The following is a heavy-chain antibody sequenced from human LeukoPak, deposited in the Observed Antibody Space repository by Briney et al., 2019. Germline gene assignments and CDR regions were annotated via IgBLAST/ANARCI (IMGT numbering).Heavy chain of an antibody. CDR2: IYHSGST. D-gene: IGHD2-2*01. V-gene: IGHV4-38-2*01. J-gene: IGHJ4*02. CDR3: ASHCSSTSCYVGVWDYFDY. CDR1: GYSISSGYY. Sequence: SETLSLTCAVSGYSISSGYYWGWIRQPPGKGLEWIGSIYHSGSTYYNPSLKSRVTISVDTSKNQFSLKLSSVTAADTAVYYCASHCSSTSCYVGVWDYFDYWGQGTLVTVSS.